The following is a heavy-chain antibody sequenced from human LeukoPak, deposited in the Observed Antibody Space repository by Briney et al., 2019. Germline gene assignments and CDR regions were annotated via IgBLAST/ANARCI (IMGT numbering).Heavy chain of an antibody. V-gene: IGHV3-30*18. CDR3: AKENYGSGSYYNSPLGAFDI. CDR2: ISYAGSNK. D-gene: IGHD3-10*01. CDR1: GLTFCIYG. Sequence: GRSLRLSCAASGLTFCIYGMHWVRQAPGKGLEWVAVISYAGSNKYYAASVKGRFTISRDNSKNTLYLQMSSLRAEDTAVYYCAKENYGSGSYYNSPLGAFDIWGQGTMVTVSS. J-gene: IGHJ3*02.